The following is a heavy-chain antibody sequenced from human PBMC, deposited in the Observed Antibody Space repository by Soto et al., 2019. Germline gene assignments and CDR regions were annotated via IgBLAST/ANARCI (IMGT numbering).Heavy chain of an antibody. CDR2: IHDSGTI. CDR1: GYSISGPNW. Sequence: LSLTCAVSGYSISGPNWWAWIRQPPGKGLELIGYIHDSGTIYNNPSLKSRVTMSVDTSKNQFSLKMNSLTAVDTAVYYCARKSSSVWHSFDYWGQGTLVTVSS. V-gene: IGHV4-28*02. CDR3: ARKSSSVWHSFDY. D-gene: IGHD6-19*01. J-gene: IGHJ4*02.